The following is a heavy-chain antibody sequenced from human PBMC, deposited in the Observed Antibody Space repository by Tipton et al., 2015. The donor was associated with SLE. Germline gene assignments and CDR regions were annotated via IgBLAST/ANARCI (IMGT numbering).Heavy chain of an antibody. CDR1: GFTFDDYA. V-gene: IGHV3-9*01. CDR2: ISWNCGSI. Sequence: SLRLSCAASGFTFDDYAMHWVRQAPGKGLEWVLGISWNCGSIGYADPVKGRFTISRDNAKNTLYLQMNSLRAEDTAVYYCARDEAFVGYDFWRPGFDPWGQGTLVTVSS. J-gene: IGHJ5*02. CDR3: ARDEAFVGYDFWRPGFDP. D-gene: IGHD3-3*01.